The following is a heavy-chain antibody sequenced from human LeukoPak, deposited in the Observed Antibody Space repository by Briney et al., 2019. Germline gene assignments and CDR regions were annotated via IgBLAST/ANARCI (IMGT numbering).Heavy chain of an antibody. CDR3: ARRTFGGVIVLFDY. D-gene: IGHD3-16*02. Sequence: PSETLSLTCTVSGGSISSSSYYWGWIRQPPGKGLEWIGSIYYSGSTYYNPSLKSRVTISVDTSKNQFSLKLSSVTAADTAVYYCARRTFGGVIVLFDYWGQGTRVTVSS. CDR2: IYYSGST. CDR1: GGSISSSSYY. V-gene: IGHV4-39*01. J-gene: IGHJ4*02.